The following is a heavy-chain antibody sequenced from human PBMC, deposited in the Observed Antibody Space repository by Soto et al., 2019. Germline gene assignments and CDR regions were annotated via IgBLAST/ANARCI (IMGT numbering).Heavy chain of an antibody. CDR2: IAHDGSA. Sequence: GGSLRLSCAASGSTFDTFWMHWVRQAPGKGLVWVSRIAHDGSAVYADSVKGRFTNSRDNAKNTVYLQMNSLRDEDTAVYYCARDIPHNWFDAWGQGTLVTVSS. J-gene: IGHJ5*02. CDR1: GSTFDTFW. CDR3: ARDIPHNWFDA. D-gene: IGHD2-21*01. V-gene: IGHV3-74*01.